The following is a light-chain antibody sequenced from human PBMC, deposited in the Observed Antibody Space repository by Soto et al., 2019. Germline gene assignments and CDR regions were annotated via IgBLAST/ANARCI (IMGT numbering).Light chain of an antibody. Sequence: DIQMTQSPSSLSASVGDRVTITCRASQSISSSLNWYQQKPGKAPNLLIYAASSLQSGVPSRFSGRGSGTDFTLTISSLQPEDFATYYCQQSYSTPYTFGQGTKLEIK. V-gene: IGKV1-39*01. CDR3: QQSYSTPYT. CDR2: AAS. J-gene: IGKJ2*01. CDR1: QSISSS.